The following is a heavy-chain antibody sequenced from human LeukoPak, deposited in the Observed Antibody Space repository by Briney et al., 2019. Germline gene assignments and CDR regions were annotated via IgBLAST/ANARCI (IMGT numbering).Heavy chain of an antibody. CDR2: IYYSGST. V-gene: IGHV4-38-2*02. CDR3: ARGTLEQDKLAYYWFDP. D-gene: IGHD2-21*01. J-gene: IGHJ5*02. Sequence: PSETLSLTCTVSGYSISSGYYWGWIRQPPGKGLEWIGYIYYSGSTYYNPSLKSRVTISVDTSKNQFSLKLSSVTAADTAVYYCARGTLEQDKLAYYWFDPWGQGTLVSVSS. CDR1: GYSISSGYY.